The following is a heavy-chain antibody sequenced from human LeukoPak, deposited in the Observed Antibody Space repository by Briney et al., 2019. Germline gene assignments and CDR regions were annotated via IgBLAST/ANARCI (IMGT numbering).Heavy chain of an antibody. CDR1: GGSISSSSYY. V-gene: IGHV4-39*07. CDR2: IYYSGST. Sequence: PSETLSLTCTVSGGSISSSSYYWGWIRQPPGKGLEWIGSIYYSGSTYYNPSLKSRVTISVDTSKNQFSLKLSSVTAADTAVYYCARQDVGTIFGVVIGWFDPWGQGTLVTVSS. J-gene: IGHJ5*02. CDR3: ARQDVGTIFGVVIGWFDP. D-gene: IGHD3-3*01.